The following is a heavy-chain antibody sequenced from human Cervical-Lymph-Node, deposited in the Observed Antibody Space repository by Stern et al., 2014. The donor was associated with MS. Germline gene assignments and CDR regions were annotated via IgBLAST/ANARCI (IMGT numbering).Heavy chain of an antibody. CDR2: ISADSGTK. CDR3: ARDKMHAFDY. D-gene: IGHD2-8*01. V-gene: IGHV1-18*01. Sequence: VQLVESGTEVKKPGASLIVSCKASGYTFTSYGISWGRQAPGQGLEWGGWISADSGTKKYAQNLRDRITLTRDTSTGTAYMELRTLRSEDTAVYYCARDKMHAFDYWGQGTLVSVSS. CDR1: GYTFTSYG. J-gene: IGHJ4*02.